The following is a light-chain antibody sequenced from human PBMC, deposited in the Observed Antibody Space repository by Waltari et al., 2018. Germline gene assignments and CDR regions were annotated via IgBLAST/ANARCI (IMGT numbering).Light chain of an antibody. V-gene: IGKV1-39*01. J-gene: IGKJ2*01. Sequence: DIQMTQSPSSLSASSGDRVSMTCRASQTIDTYLNWFQQKPEEAPKLLIYAASTLQSGVPLRFSGSGSGTDFTLTISGLQYEDFATYYCQQSKRVPYTFGQGTRLEIK. CDR1: QTIDTY. CDR2: AAS. CDR3: QQSKRVPYT.